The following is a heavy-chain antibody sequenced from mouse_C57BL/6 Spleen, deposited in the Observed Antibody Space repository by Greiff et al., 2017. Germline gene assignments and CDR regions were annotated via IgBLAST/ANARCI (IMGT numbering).Heavy chain of an antibody. CDR1: GYAFSSSW. CDR3: ARESYFDY. V-gene: IGHV1-82*01. Sequence: VQLQQSGPELVKPGASVKISCKASGYAFSSSWMNWVKQRPGKGLEWIGRIYPGDGDTNYNGKFKGKATLTADKSSSTASMQLSSLTSEDSAVYFCARESYFDYWGQGTTLTVSS. J-gene: IGHJ2*01. CDR2: IYPGDGDT.